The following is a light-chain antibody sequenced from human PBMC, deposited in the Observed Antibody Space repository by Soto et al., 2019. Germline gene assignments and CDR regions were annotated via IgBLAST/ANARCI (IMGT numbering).Light chain of an antibody. CDR3: LQYNDWPRT. CDR2: GAS. Sequence: EIVMTQSPATLSVSPGERATLSCRASQSVRSYLAWYQQKPGQAPRLLIYGASTRATGFPARFSGSGSGTEFALTISSLQSEDCGVYYCLQYNDWPRTFGQGTKVELK. CDR1: QSVRSY. V-gene: IGKV3-15*01. J-gene: IGKJ1*01.